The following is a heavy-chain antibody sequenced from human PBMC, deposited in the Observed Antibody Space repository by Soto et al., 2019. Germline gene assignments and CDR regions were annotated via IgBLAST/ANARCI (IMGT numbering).Heavy chain of an antibody. CDR3: ARVPYDSSRLYFDI. V-gene: IGHV1-18*01. D-gene: IGHD3-22*01. CDR1: GYTFTSYG. Sequence: GASVKVACKASGYTFTSYGISWVRQAPGQGLEWMGWVSAYNGNTNYAQKLQGRVTMTTDTSTSTAYMELRSLRSDGTAVYYCARVPYDSSRLYFDIWGQGTMVTVSS. J-gene: IGHJ3*02. CDR2: VSAYNGNT.